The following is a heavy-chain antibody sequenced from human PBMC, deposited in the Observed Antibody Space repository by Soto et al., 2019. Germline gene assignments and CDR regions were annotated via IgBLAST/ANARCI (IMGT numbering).Heavy chain of an antibody. CDR3: ARAPYSNACYCFDL. D-gene: IGHD4-4*01. J-gene: IGHJ5*02. CDR2: IKHDGSVQ. V-gene: IGHV3-7*03. CDR1: GFTFSGYW. Sequence: GCLRLSCEAAGFTFSGYWMRWVRQAPGKGLEWVADIKHDGSVQYYVDSVKGRLTISRDNAKKQLYLQMNGLRAEDTALYYCARAPYSNACYCFDLRGEVPLFTAS.